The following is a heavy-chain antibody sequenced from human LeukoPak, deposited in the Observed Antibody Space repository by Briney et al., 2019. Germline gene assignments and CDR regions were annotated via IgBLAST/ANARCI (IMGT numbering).Heavy chain of an antibody. V-gene: IGHV3-30*03. CDR2: ISYDGSNK. D-gene: IGHD5-24*01. CDR3: ARGDGYNFDYGMDV. J-gene: IGHJ6*02. Sequence: GGSLRLSCAASGFIFSSYGMHWVRQAPGKGLEWVTFISYDGSNKYYADSVKGRFTISRDNSKNTLYLQMNSLRAEDTAEYYCARGDGYNFDYGMDVWGQGTTVTVSS. CDR1: GFIFSSYG.